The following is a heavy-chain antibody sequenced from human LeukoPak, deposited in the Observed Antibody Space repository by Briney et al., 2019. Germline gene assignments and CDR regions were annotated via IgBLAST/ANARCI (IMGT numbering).Heavy chain of an antibody. CDR1: GDSISTYH. CDR2: MQSNGNS. CDR3: ARDNQHRYGRYFDH. J-gene: IGHJ4*02. D-gene: IGHD3-16*02. Sequence: SETLSLTCTVSGDSISTYHWNWIRKPPGKGLEWIGYMQSNGNSKYNPSLRSRVTIFIDTSKSQVALILMSVIAADTAVYYCARDNQHRYGRYFDHWGQGALVTVSS. V-gene: IGHV4-59*01.